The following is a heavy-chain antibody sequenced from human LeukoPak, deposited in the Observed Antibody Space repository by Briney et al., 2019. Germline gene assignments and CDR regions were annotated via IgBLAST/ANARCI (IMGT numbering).Heavy chain of an antibody. D-gene: IGHD3-22*01. V-gene: IGHV3-53*01. CDR1: GFAVSSNY. CDR2: IYSGGGT. J-gene: IGHJ3*02. CDR3: ARGGRYYESSGYYHDAFDI. Sequence: GGSLRLSCAASGFAVSSNYMSWVRQAPGKGPEWVSVIYSGGGTYYANSVKGRFTISRDNSKNTLYLQMNSLRAEDTAVYYCARGGRYYESSGYYHDAFDIWGQGTMVTVSS.